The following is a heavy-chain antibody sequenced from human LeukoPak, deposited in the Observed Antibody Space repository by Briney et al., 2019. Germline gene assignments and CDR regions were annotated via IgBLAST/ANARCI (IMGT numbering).Heavy chain of an antibody. Sequence: GGSLRHSCAASGFTFSSYWMHWVHQAPGKGLVWVSRINTDGTSTTYADSVKGRFTISRDNAKNTLYLQINSLRAEDTAVYYCARGRAAVAGYYMDVWGKGTTVTVSS. CDR1: GFTFSSYW. CDR2: INTDGTST. CDR3: ARGRAAVAGYYMDV. D-gene: IGHD6-19*01. J-gene: IGHJ6*03. V-gene: IGHV3-74*01.